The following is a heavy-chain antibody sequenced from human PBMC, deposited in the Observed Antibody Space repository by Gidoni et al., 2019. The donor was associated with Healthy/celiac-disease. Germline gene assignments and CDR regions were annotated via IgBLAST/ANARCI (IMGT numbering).Heavy chain of an antibody. CDR3: ARVHDFWSGYPNWFDP. Sequence: QVQLQQWGAGLLKPSETLSLTCAVYGGSFSGYYWSWIRQPPGKGLEWIGEINHSGSTNYNPSLKSRVTISVDTSKNQFSLKLSSVTAADTAVYYCARVHDFWSGYPNWFDPWGQGTLVTVSS. V-gene: IGHV4-34*01. J-gene: IGHJ5*02. CDR2: INHSGST. D-gene: IGHD3-3*01. CDR1: GGSFSGYY.